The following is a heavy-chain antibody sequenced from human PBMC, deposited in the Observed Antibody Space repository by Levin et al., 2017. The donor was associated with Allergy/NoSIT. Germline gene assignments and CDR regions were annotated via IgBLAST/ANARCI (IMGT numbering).Heavy chain of an antibody. CDR2: LLPFPFPP. CDR1: GYTFTSYA. CDR3: AISSWYEDYYYGMDV. D-gene: IGHD6-13*01. J-gene: IGHJ6*02. Sequence: ASFHVSCKASGYTFTSYAMHWVRQAPGQRLEWMVFLLPFPFPPPSSPPFPCRVTITRDTSASTAYMELSSLRSEDTAVYYCAISSWYEDYYYGMDVWGQGTTVTVSS. V-gene: IGHV1-3*01.